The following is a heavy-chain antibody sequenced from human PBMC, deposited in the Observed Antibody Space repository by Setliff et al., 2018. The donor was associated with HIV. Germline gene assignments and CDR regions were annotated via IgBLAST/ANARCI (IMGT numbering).Heavy chain of an antibody. J-gene: IGHJ4*02. CDR1: GFTFNSAW. V-gene: IGHV3-15*01. CDR2: IKSRTDGGTT. D-gene: IGHD5-12*01. Sequence: GGSLRLSCEASGFTFNSAWMHWVRQAPGKGPEWVGRIKSRTDGGTTDYAAPVRGRFTISRDDSKNTLSLIMNDLKADGTAMYYCTKEKRGSGAYNFDLWGQGTLVTVSS. CDR3: TKEKRGSGAYNFDL.